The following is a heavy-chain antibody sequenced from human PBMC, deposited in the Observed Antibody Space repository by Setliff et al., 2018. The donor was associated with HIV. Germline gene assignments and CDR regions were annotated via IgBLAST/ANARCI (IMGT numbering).Heavy chain of an antibody. CDR2: INHSGST. CDR3: ARLFQWMSYSFDI. V-gene: IGHV4-34*01. D-gene: IGHD5-12*01. CDR1: GGSFSGYY. Sequence: PSETLSLTCAVYGGSFSGYYWSWIRQPPGKGLEWIGEINHSGSTNYNPSLKSRVTISVDTSKSQFSLKLNSVTAADTGVYYCARLFQWMSYSFDIWGQGTVVTVSS. J-gene: IGHJ3*02.